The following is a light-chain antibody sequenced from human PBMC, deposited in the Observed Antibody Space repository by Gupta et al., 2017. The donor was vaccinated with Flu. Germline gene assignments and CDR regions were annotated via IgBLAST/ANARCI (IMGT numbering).Light chain of an antibody. CDR1: SSNFGAGYE. CDR3: QYSDSSLNAYV. Sequence: QSALPQPPSVSATPGQRVTISCTGSSSNFGAGYEVHWYHNLHGTAHKLLMYAKSDRPSGVPDRFAGSKSGISASLPITGLQPGDEADYYCQYSDSSLNAYVFGTGTRVTVL. J-gene: IGLJ1*01. CDR2: AKS. V-gene: IGLV1-40*01.